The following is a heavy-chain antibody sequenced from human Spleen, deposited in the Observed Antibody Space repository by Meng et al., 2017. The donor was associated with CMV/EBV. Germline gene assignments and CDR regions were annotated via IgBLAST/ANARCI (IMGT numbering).Heavy chain of an antibody. CDR2: ISSGSAYI. CDR1: GFTFSDYA. J-gene: IGHJ4*02. D-gene: IGHD2-2*01. Sequence: GESLKISCAASGFTFSDYAMSWVRQAPGTGLEWVSSISSGSAYIYYTDSMKGRLPISRDNAKNSLYLQMSNLRAEDTAIYDCARDFVTAAAIDFWGQGTRVTVSS. V-gene: IGHV3-21*01. CDR3: ARDFVTAAAIDF.